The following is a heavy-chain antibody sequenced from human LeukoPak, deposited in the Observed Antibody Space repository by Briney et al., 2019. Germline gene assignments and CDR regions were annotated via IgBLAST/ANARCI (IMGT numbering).Heavy chain of an antibody. V-gene: IGHV1-2*02. Sequence: GASVKVSCKASGYTFTGYYMHWVRQAPGQGLEWMGWINPNSGGTNYAQKLQGRVTMTTDTSTSTAYMELRSLRSDDTAVYYCARVGDTAMPTMGYWGQGTLVTVSS. J-gene: IGHJ4*02. CDR1: GYTFTGYY. CDR3: ARVGDTAMPTMGY. CDR2: INPNSGGT. D-gene: IGHD5-18*01.